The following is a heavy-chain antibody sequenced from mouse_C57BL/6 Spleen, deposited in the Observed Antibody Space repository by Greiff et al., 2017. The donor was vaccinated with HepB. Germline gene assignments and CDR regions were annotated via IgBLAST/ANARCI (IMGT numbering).Heavy chain of an antibody. J-gene: IGHJ1*03. CDR2: INPNNGGT. Sequence: EVQLQQSGPELVKPGASVKIPCKASGYTFTDYNMDWVKQSHGKSLEWIGDINPNNGGTIYNQKFKGKATLTVDKSSSTAYMELRSLTSEDTAVYYCARMDYGFWYFDVWGTGTTVTVSS. V-gene: IGHV1-18*01. CDR1: GYTFTDYN. D-gene: IGHD2-4*01. CDR3: ARMDYGFWYFDV.